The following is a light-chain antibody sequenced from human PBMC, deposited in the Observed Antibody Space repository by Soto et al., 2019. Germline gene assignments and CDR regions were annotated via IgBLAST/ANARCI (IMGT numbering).Light chain of an antibody. Sequence: QSALTQPRAVSGSPGQSVTISCSGTSSDVGGYDYVSWYQQHPGKAPKLMIYGVNKRPSGVPDRFSGSKSGNTAYLTISGLQAEDEADYYCCSYAGSYIWVFGGGTKLTVL. CDR2: GVN. CDR3: CSYAGSYIWV. V-gene: IGLV2-11*01. J-gene: IGLJ3*02. CDR1: SSDVGGYDY.